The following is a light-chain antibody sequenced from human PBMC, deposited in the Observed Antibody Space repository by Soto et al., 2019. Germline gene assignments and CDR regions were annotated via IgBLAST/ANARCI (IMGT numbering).Light chain of an antibody. CDR2: DAY. V-gene: IGKV3-15*01. J-gene: IGKJ4*01. CDR3: QHYKTWPLA. CDR1: QGVGST. Sequence: EIVLTQSPATLSVSPGERVTLSCRASQGVGSTLAWYRQQPGQAPRLLIYDAYIRATGVPARFSGSGSGTEFTLTISSLQSEEFAVYYCQHYKTWPLAFGGGTKVDIK.